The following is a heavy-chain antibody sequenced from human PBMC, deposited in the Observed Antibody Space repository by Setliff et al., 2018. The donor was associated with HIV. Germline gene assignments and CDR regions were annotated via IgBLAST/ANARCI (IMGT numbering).Heavy chain of an antibody. CDR3: AKELAASGLGYFDS. CDR2: ILSTGERT. CDR1: GFTFSNYA. V-gene: IGHV3-23*01. Sequence: GGSLRLSCAASGFTFSNYAMSWVRQAPGEGLEWVSAILSTGERTFYADSVKGRFTISRDNSKNTVYLHMNSLRAEDTAEYYCAKELAASGLGYFDSWGRGILVTVSS. D-gene: IGHD3-22*01. J-gene: IGHJ4*02.